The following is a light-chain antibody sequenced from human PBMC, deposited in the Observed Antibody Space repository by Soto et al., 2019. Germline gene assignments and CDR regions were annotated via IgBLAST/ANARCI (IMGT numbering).Light chain of an antibody. CDR2: GAS. V-gene: IGKV3-15*01. J-gene: IGKJ1*01. CDR3: QQYDNWPPWT. CDR1: QTITIN. Sequence: IVMTQSPATLSVSPGERATLSCRASQTITINLAWYQQRPGQAPRLLIYGASTRATGIPARFSGSGSGTEFTLTISSLQSEDFGIYYCQQYDNWPPWTFGQGTKVEIK.